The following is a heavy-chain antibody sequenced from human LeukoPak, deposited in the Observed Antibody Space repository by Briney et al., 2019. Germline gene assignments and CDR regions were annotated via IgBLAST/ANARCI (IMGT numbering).Heavy chain of an antibody. CDR2: IIPIFGTA. CDR1: GGTFSSYA. V-gene: IGHV1-69*13. CDR3: ARIGYCSSTSCSHYMDV. J-gene: IGHJ6*03. Sequence: SVKVSCKASGGTFSSYAINWVRQAPGQGLEWMGGIIPIFGTANYAQKFQGRVTITADESTSTAYMELSSLRSEDTAVYYCARIGYCSSTSCSHYMDVWGKGTTVTVSS. D-gene: IGHD2-2*01.